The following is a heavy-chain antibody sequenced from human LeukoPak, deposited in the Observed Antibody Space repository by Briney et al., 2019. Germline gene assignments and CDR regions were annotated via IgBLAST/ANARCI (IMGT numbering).Heavy chain of an antibody. D-gene: IGHD2-2*01. Sequence: GGSLRLSCAASGFTFSNDWMCWVRQAPGKGLEWVANINQDESKKYYADSVKGRFTISRDNAKNSLYLQMSSLTAEDTAIYYCARDHAYRADYWGQGTLATVSS. CDR1: GFTFSNDW. J-gene: IGHJ4*02. CDR2: INQDESKK. V-gene: IGHV3-7*01. CDR3: ARDHAYRADY.